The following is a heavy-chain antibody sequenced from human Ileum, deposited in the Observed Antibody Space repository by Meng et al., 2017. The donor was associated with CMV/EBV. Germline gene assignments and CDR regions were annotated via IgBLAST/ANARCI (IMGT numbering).Heavy chain of an antibody. CDR1: GYTFTDYF. V-gene: IGHV1-2*02. J-gene: IGHJ5*02. D-gene: IGHD1-26*01. Sequence: ASVKVSCKASGYTFTDYFIPWLRQAPGQRPEWLGWVSANTGTTYYAQKLEGRVTMTRDTSINTAYMELSGLTSDDTAVYYCARDVVTAGHTGSFFNLWGQGTPVTVSS. CDR2: VSANTGTT. CDR3: ARDVVTAGHTGSFFNL.